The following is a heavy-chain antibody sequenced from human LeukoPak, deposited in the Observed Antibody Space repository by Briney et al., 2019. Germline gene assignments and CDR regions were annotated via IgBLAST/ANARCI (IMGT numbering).Heavy chain of an antibody. CDR1: GYTLTDNY. CDR3: ARGSATVAGSPTTFDY. D-gene: IGHD6-19*01. CDR2: VNPHSGDT. Sequence: ASVKVSCTAFGYTLTDNYMHWVRQAPGQGLEWMGCVNPHSGDTHYAQKLQGRVTMTWDTSISTAYMELSRLRADDTAVYYCARGSATVAGSPTTFDYWGQGTLVTVSS. V-gene: IGHV1-2*02. J-gene: IGHJ4*02.